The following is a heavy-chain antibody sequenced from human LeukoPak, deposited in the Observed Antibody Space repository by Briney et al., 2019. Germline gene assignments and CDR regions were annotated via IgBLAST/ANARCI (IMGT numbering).Heavy chain of an antibody. CDR2: ISGSGGST. V-gene: IGHV3-23*01. D-gene: IGHD5/OR15-5a*01. J-gene: IGHJ6*02. CDR3: AKCLQYYYYGMDV. CDR1: GFTFSSYA. Sequence: PGGSLRLPCAASGFTFSSYAMSWVRQAPGKGLEWVSAISGSGGSTYYADSVKGRFTISRDNSKNTLYLQMNSLRAEDTAVYYCAKCLQYYYYGMDVWGQGTTVTVSS.